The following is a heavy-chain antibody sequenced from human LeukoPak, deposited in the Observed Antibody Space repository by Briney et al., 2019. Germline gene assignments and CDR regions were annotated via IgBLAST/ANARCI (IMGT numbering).Heavy chain of an antibody. D-gene: IGHD3-10*01. J-gene: IGHJ4*02. V-gene: IGHV3-23*01. Sequence: GGSLRLSCAASGFTFSSYGMSWVRQAPGKGLEWVSAISGGGGSTYYPDSVKGRFTISRGNSRNTLYLQMSSLRAEDSGVYYCAKAPIGASHWLFDYWGQGSLVTVSS. CDR3: AKAPIGASHWLFDY. CDR2: ISGGGGST. CDR1: GFTFSSYG.